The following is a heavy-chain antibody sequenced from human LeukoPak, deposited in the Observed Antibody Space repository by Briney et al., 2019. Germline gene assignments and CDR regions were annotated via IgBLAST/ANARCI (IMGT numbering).Heavy chain of an antibody. Sequence: GVSLRLSCAASGFIFSSYWMHWVRQAPGKGLVWVSRINSDGSSTSYADSVKGRFTISRDNSKNTLYLQMNSLRAEDTAVYYCAGEYSSSWYTFAFDIWGQGTMVTVSS. V-gene: IGHV3-74*01. J-gene: IGHJ3*02. CDR1: GFIFSSYW. D-gene: IGHD6-13*01. CDR3: AGEYSSSWYTFAFDI. CDR2: INSDGSST.